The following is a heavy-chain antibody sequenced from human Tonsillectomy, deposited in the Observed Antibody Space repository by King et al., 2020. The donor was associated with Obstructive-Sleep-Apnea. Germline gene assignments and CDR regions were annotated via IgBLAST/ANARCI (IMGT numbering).Heavy chain of an antibody. Sequence: QLVQSGTEMKKPGESLKISCTGFGFTFTNYWIGWVRQVPGKGLEWMGIISPSDSETFYGPSFQGQVTISADKSINTIFLHWSSLKASDTAIYYCAKRLRALGTQETWFDPWGQGTLVTVSS. J-gene: IGHJ5*02. CDR1: GFTFTNYW. CDR3: AKRLRALGTQETWFDP. V-gene: IGHV5-51*01. D-gene: IGHD1-26*01. CDR2: ISPSDSET.